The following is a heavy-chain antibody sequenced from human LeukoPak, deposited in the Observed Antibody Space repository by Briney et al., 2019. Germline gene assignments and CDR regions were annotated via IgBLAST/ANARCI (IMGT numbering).Heavy chain of an antibody. V-gene: IGHV3-21*01. Sequence: PGGSLRLSRAASGFTFSSYSMNWVRQAPGKGLEWVSSISSSSSYIYYADSVKGRFTISRDNAKNSLYLQMNSLRAEDTAVYYCASLVGATPTLAFDIWGQGTMVTVSS. CDR1: GFTFSSYS. D-gene: IGHD1-26*01. CDR2: ISSSSSYI. J-gene: IGHJ3*02. CDR3: ASLVGATPTLAFDI.